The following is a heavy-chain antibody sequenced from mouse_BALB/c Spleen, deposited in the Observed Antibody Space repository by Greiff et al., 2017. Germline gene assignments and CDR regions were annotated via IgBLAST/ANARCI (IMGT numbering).Heavy chain of an antibody. Sequence: EVQRVESGGGLVKPGGSLKLSCAASGFTFSSYAMSWVRQSPEKRLEWVAEISSGGSYTYYPDTVTGRFTISRDNAKNTLYLEMSSLRSEDTAMYYCARANGSSYSWFAYWGQGTLVTVSA. CDR2: ISSGGSYT. D-gene: IGHD1-1*01. J-gene: IGHJ3*01. V-gene: IGHV5-9-4*01. CDR3: ARANGSSYSWFAY. CDR1: GFTFSSYA.